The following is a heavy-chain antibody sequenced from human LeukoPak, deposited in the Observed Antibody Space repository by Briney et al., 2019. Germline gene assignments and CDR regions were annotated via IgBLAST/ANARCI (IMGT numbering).Heavy chain of an antibody. V-gene: IGHV4-4*02. D-gene: IGHD6-13*01. CDR2: IYHSGST. Sequence: SETLSLTCAVSGGSISSSNWWSWVRQPPGKGLEWIGEIYHSGSTNYNPSLKSRVTISVDKSKNQFSLKLSSVTAADTAVYYCARDPGYSSSWSNYYYYGMDVWGQGTTVTVSS. CDR1: GGSISSSNW. J-gene: IGHJ6*02. CDR3: ARDPGYSSSWSNYYYYGMDV.